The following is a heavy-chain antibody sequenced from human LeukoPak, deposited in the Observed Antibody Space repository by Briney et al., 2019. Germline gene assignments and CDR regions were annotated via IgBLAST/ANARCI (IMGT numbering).Heavy chain of an antibody. D-gene: IGHD2-21*02. J-gene: IGHJ4*02. Sequence: GGSLRLSCAASGFTISTYGMHWGRQAPGKGLELVAVVSSDGSNKFYADSVKGRFTISRDGSTNTLYLQMNSMRPDHTAVYFCAKPQVTANWYYFHYWGQGTLVTVSS. V-gene: IGHV3-30*18. CDR2: VSSDGSNK. CDR1: GFTISTYG. CDR3: AKPQVTANWYYFHY.